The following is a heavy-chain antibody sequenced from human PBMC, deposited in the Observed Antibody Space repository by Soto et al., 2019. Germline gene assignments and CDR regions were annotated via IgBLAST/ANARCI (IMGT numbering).Heavy chain of an antibody. CDR1: GYTVTSYG. V-gene: IGHV1-18*04. J-gene: IGHJ6*02. Sequence: ASVKVSCKASGYTVTSYGISWVRQAPGQGLEWMGWISAYNGNTNYAQKLQGRVTMTTDTSTSTAYMELRSLRSDDTAVYYCARDGGQQLVTRYYYGMDVWGQGTTVTVSS. CDR2: ISAYNGNT. D-gene: IGHD6-13*01. CDR3: ARDGGQQLVTRYYYGMDV.